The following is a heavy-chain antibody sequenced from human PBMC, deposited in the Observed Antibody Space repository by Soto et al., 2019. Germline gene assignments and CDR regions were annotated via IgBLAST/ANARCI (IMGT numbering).Heavy chain of an antibody. CDR1: GDSINNFS. V-gene: IGHV4-59*01. CDR3: ARDSGRNRRLIKQEFDH. D-gene: IGHD3-9*01. J-gene: IGHJ5*02. CDR2: IHTSGST. Sequence: PSETLSLTCTVSGDSINNFSWNWLRQPQGKGLEWIGYIHTSGSTNYNPSLQSRVSMSIHTSKHQFSLTVNPVTAADTAVYYCARDSGRNRRLIKQEFDHWGQGALVTVSS.